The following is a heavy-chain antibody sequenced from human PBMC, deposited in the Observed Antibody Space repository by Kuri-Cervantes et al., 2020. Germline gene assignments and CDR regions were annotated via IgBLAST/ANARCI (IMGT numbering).Heavy chain of an antibody. J-gene: IGHJ4*02. D-gene: IGHD1-26*01. Sequence: GGSLRLSCAASGFTFSSYDMHWVRQATGKGLEWVSDIGTAGDTYYPGSVKGRFTISRENSKNSLYLQLNSLRAGDTAVYYCARGIVGAIFLLGRGGPKFDFWGQGTLVTVSS. CDR1: GFTFSSYD. V-gene: IGHV3-13*01. CDR3: ARGIVGAIFLLGRGGPKFDF. CDR2: IGTAGDT.